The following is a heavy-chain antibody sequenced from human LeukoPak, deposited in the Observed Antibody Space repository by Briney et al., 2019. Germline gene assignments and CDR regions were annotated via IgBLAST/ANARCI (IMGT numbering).Heavy chain of an antibody. CDR2: ISSSGSTI. J-gene: IGHJ3*02. CDR3: AKGAIVGATTTGEDAFDI. V-gene: IGHV3-48*03. Sequence: GGSLRLSCAASGFTFSSYEMNWVRQAPGKGLEWVSYISSSGSTIYYADSVKGRFTISRDNAKNSLYLQMNSLRAEDMALYYCAKGAIVGATTTGEDAFDIWGQGTMVTVSS. D-gene: IGHD1-26*01. CDR1: GFTFSSYE.